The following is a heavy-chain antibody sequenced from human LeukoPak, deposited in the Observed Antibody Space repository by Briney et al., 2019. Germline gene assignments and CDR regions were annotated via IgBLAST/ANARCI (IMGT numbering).Heavy chain of an antibody. CDR3: AKDISSGWYGEYYFDY. J-gene: IGHJ4*02. V-gene: IGHV3-9*01. CDR2: ISWNSGSI. Sequence: RQAXGXGVEGVAGISWNSGSIGYADSVKGRFTISRDNAKNSLYLQMNSLRAEDTALYYCAKDISSGWYGEYYFDYWGQGTLVTVSS. D-gene: IGHD6-19*01.